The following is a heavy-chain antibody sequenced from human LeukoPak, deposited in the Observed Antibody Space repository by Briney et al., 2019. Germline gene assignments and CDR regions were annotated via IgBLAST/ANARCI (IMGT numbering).Heavy chain of an antibody. J-gene: IGHJ4*02. CDR2: IKEDGGEK. D-gene: IGHD6-19*01. V-gene: IGHV3-7*05. Sequence: GGSLRLSCIASGFTFSSYWMSWVRQAPGGGLEWVANIKEDGGEKYYLDSVKGRSTISRDNAKISLYLQMNSLRAEDTAVYYCASQFWWAAVAGTTLDYWGQGTLVTVS. CDR1: GFTFSSYW. CDR3: ASQFWWAAVAGTTLDY.